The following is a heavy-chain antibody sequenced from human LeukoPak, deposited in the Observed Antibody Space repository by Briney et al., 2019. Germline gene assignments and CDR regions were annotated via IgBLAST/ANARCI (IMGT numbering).Heavy chain of an antibody. Sequence: GGSLRLSYAASGFTFSSYAMHWVRQAPGKGLEWVAVISYDGSNKYYADSVKGRFTISRDNSKNTLYLQMNSLRAEDTAVYYCARDYLMITFGGVIESFGYWGQGTLVTVSS. CDR1: GFTFSSYA. CDR3: ARDYLMITFGGVIESFGY. V-gene: IGHV3-30*04. D-gene: IGHD3-16*02. CDR2: ISYDGSNK. J-gene: IGHJ4*02.